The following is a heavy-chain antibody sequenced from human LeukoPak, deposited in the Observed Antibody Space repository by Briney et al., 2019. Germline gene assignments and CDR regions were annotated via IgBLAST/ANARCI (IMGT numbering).Heavy chain of an antibody. CDR1: GGSISSGDYY. CDR2: IYYSGST. CDR3: AREGAGAGISSDAFDI. D-gene: IGHD6-19*01. J-gene: IGHJ3*02. Sequence: SQTLSLTCTVSGGSISSGDYYWSWIRQPPGKGLEWIGYIYYSGSTNYNPSLKSRVTISVDTSKNQFSLKLSSVTAADTAVYYCAREGAGAGISSDAFDIWGQGTMVTVSS. V-gene: IGHV4-61*08.